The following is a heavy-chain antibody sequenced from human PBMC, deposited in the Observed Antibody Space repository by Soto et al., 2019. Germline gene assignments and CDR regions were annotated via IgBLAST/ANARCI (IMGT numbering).Heavy chain of an antibody. D-gene: IGHD3-3*02. J-gene: IGHJ4*02. CDR2: ISHSGST. CDR1: CDSINNSHR. CDR3: AARHFWSGPWTQRRLDY. V-gene: IGHV4-4*02. Sequence: PSETPSPTLAVSCDSINNSHRWGWVPHPAGEGLEWIGQISHSGSTNYNPSLASRVTISVDKSKNHFSLKLTSVTAADTAVYYCAARHFWSGPWTQRRLDYWGQGTLVTVSS.